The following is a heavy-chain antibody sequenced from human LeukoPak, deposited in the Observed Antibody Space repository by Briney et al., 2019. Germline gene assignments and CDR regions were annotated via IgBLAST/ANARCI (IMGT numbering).Heavy chain of an antibody. CDR2: SIANTGYT. V-gene: IGHV1-2*02. D-gene: IGHD1-14*01. Sequence: GASVKLSCTPSVSTFTGSDVHCVRHGPGQPLERVGWSIANTGYTSYAQKIQARVTVTRDMSISTAYMELSRLTSDDTAVYYCARARGVGTSFNIDYWGQGTLVTVSS. J-gene: IGHJ4*02. CDR3: ARARGVGTSFNIDY. CDR1: VSTFTGSD.